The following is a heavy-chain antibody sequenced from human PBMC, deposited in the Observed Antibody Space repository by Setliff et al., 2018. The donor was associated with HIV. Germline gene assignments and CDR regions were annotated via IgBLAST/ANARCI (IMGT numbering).Heavy chain of an antibody. J-gene: IGHJ4*02. CDR2: IWYDGSNK. D-gene: IGHD6-19*01. CDR3: TSDPPASGWTLAY. V-gene: IGHV3-33*01. Sequence: GGSLRLSCAASGFTFRDYAMHWVRQAPGKGLEWVAYIWYDGSNKYYADSVKGRFAISRDNSKNTLYLQMDSLRAEDTALYYCTSDPPASGWTLAYWGQGALVTVSS. CDR1: GFTFRDYA.